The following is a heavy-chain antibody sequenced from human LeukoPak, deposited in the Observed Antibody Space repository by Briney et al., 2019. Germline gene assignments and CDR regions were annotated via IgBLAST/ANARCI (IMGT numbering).Heavy chain of an antibody. CDR3: ARGEYYYDSSGRGFDL. CDR2: ISAYNGNT. Sequence: ASVKVSCKASGYTFTSYGISWVRQAPGQGLEWMGWISAYNGNTNYAQRLQGRVTMTTDTSTSTAYMELRSLRSDDTAVYYCARGEYYYDSSGRGFDLWGHGTLVTVSS. V-gene: IGHV1-18*01. CDR1: GYTFTSYG. J-gene: IGHJ2*01. D-gene: IGHD3-22*01.